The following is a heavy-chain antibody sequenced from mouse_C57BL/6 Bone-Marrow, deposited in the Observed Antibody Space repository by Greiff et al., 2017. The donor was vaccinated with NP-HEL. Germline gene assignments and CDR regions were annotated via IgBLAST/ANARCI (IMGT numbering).Heavy chain of an antibody. J-gene: IGHJ2*01. CDR3: ARGDYYGSSYVGTDY. D-gene: IGHD1-1*01. Sequence: QVQLQQSGAELVRPGTSVKVSCKASGYAFTNYLIGWVKQRPGQGLEWIGVSNPGSGGTNYNEKFKGKATLTADKSSSTADMQLSSLTSEDSAVYFCARGDYYGSSYVGTDYWGQGTTLTVSS. CDR2: SNPGSGGT. CDR1: GYAFTNYL. V-gene: IGHV1-54*01.